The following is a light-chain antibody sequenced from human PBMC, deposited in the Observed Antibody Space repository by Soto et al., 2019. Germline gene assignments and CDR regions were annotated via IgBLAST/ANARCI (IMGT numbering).Light chain of an antibody. J-gene: IGKJ1*01. CDR1: QSVSPY. V-gene: IGKV3-11*01. CDR2: DAS. CDR3: QQRSNWPWT. Sequence: EIVLTQSPATLSLSPGERGTLSWRASQSVSPYLAWFQQKPGQAPRLLIYDASNRATGIPARFSGSGSGTDFTLTISSLEPEDFAVYYCQQRSNWPWTFGQGTKVEIK.